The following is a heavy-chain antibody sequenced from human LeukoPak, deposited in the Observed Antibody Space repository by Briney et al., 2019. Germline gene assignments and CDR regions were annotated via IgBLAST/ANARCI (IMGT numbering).Heavy chain of an antibody. V-gene: IGHV3-30*18. CDR3: AKDSSSSWFGGDSK. Sequence: GGSLRLSCGASGFTFSYYGLHWVRQAPGKGLEWVALISYDGNNKDYADFVKGRFTISRDNSKNTLYLQMNSLRAEDTAVYFCAKDSSSSWFGGDSKWGQGTLVTVSS. J-gene: IGHJ4*02. D-gene: IGHD6-13*01. CDR2: ISYDGNNK. CDR1: GFTFSYYG.